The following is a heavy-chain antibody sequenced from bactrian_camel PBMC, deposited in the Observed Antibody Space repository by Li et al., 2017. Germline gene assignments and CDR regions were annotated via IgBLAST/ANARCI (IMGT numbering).Heavy chain of an antibody. CDR2: IRRDGGET. CDR1: GHSRGSNC. V-gene: IGHV3-3*01. Sequence: QVQLVESGGGSVQAGGSLRLSCKVSGHSRGSNCVGWYRLPPGRAPAEREGIAAIRRDGGETWYAASVKGRFTISQDNAKNTVYLQMNSLTPEDTAVYYCAADPRLSRLSCGRSWVQGPRSVNYYRGQGTQVTVS. D-gene: IGHD6*01. J-gene: IGHJ4*01. CDR3: AADPRLSRLSCGRSWVQGPRSVNYY.